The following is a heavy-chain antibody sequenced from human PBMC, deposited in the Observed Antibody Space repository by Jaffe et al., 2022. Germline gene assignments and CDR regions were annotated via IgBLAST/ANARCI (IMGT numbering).Heavy chain of an antibody. CDR1: GGTFSSYT. V-gene: IGHV1-69*02. CDR2: IIPILGIA. Sequence: QVQLVQSGAEVKKPGSSVKVSCKASGGTFSSYTISWVRQAPGQGLEWMGRIIPILGIANYAQKFQGRVTITADKSTSTAYMELSSLRSEDTAVYYCARADYDILTGYAMDFDYWGQGTLVTVSS. J-gene: IGHJ4*02. D-gene: IGHD3-9*01. CDR3: ARADYDILTGYAMDFDY.